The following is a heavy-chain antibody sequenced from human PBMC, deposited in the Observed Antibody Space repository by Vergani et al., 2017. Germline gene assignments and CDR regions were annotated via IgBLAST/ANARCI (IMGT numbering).Heavy chain of an antibody. CDR2: IKEDGSEK. J-gene: IGHJ3*01. CDR1: GSSFSNPW. V-gene: IGHV3-7*01. CDR3: VRDVRVSRT. Sequence: EVQLVESGGGLVQPGGSLRLSCAGSGSSFSNPWLTWVRQAPGKGLEWVANIKEDGSEKFYVDSVKGRFTISRDNAKKSLYLDMSSLRAEDTAVYYCVRDVRVSRTWGQGTLVAVSS.